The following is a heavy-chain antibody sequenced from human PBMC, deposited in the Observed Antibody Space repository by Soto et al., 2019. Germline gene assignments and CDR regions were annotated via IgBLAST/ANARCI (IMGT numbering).Heavy chain of an antibody. CDR2: IYYSGST. CDR1: GGSISSGDSY. CDR3: ARDWYYYDSSGYNYAFDI. D-gene: IGHD3-22*01. J-gene: IGHJ3*02. Sequence: QVQLQESGPGLVKPSQTLSLTCTVSGGSISSGDSYWSWIRQPPGKGLEWIGYIYYSGSTYYNPSLKSRVTISVDTSKHQFSLKLSSVTAADTAVYYCARDWYYYDSSGYNYAFDIWGQGTMVTVSS. V-gene: IGHV4-30-4*01.